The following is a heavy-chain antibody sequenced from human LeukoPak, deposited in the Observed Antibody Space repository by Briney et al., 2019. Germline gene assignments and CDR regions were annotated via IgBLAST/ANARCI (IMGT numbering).Heavy chain of an antibody. V-gene: IGHV3-74*01. CDR2: INSGGSST. CDR3: ARDGGPFYDFWSGYYGDYYGMDV. J-gene: IGHJ6*02. D-gene: IGHD3-3*01. CDR1: GFTFSSYW. Sequence: GGSLRLSCAASGFTFSSYWMHWVRQAPGKGLVWVSRINSGGSSTSYADSVKGRFTISRDNAKNTLYLQMNSLRAEDTAVYYCARDGGPFYDFWSGYYGDYYGMDVWGQGTTVTVSS.